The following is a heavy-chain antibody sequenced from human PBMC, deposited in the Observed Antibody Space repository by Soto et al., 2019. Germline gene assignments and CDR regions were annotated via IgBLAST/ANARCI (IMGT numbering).Heavy chain of an antibody. V-gene: IGHV3-23*01. CDR3: AKSQYCCYYMDV. CDR2: ISVSGDRT. Sequence: GGSLRLSCAASGFTFSNYGMTWVRQAPGKGLEWVSGISVSGDRTYYGDPVKGRFTISRDNSRNVLYLQMDSLTAEDTAVYFCAKSQYCCYYMDVWGKGTTVTVSS. D-gene: IGHD2-15*01. J-gene: IGHJ6*03. CDR1: GFTFSNYG.